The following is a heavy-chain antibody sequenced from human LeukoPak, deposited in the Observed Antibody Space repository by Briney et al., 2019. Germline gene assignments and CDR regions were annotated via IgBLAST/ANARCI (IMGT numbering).Heavy chain of an antibody. CDR3: ARGPTIDYDILTGYYYFDY. D-gene: IGHD3-9*01. CDR2: INHSGTT. Sequence: SETLSLTCAVYRGSFSGYYWTWIRRSPGKGLEWIGEINHSGTTNYNPSLKSRVTISIDTSKNQFSLKLTSVTAADTAVYYCARGPTIDYDILTGYYYFDYWGQGTLVTVSS. CDR1: RGSFSGYY. V-gene: IGHV4-34*01. J-gene: IGHJ4*02.